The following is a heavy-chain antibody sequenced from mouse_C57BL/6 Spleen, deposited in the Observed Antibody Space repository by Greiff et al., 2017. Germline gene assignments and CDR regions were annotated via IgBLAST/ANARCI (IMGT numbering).Heavy chain of an antibody. Sequence: EVKLVESVAELVRPGASVKLSCTASGFNIKNTYMHWVKQRPEQGLEWIGRIDPANGNTKYAPKFQGKATITADTSSNTAYLQLSSLPSEDTAIYYCARGRPTTGYAMDYWGQGTSVTVSS. J-gene: IGHJ4*01. V-gene: IGHV14-3*01. CDR2: IDPANGNT. CDR3: ARGRPTTGYAMDY. CDR1: GFNIKNTY. D-gene: IGHD1-1*01.